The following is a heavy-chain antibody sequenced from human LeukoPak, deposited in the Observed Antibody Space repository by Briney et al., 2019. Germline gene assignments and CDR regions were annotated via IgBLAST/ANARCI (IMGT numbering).Heavy chain of an antibody. D-gene: IGHD3-10*01. CDR3: ARSVGELGNAFDI. J-gene: IGHJ3*02. CDR2: IGTAGDT. V-gene: IGHV3-13*01. CDR1: GFTFSSYD. Sequence: PGGSLRLSCAASGFTFSSYDMHWVRQTTGKGLEWVSGIGTAGDTYYPGSVKGRFTISRENAKNSLYLQMNSLRAGDTAVYYCARSVGELGNAFDIWGQGTMVTVSS.